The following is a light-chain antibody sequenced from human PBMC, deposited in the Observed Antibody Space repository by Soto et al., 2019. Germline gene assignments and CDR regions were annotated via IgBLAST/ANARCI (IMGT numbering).Light chain of an antibody. CDR3: PQYYSYPPT. Sequence: AIRMTQSPSSFSASPGVRVTITCRASPGISSYVAWYQQKPGKAPKVLIYAASTLHSGVLSRFSGSGSGTDFTLTITCLHSEDFATYYFPQYYSYPPTCGQGTKLEIK. CDR2: AAS. CDR1: PGISSY. J-gene: IGKJ2*01. V-gene: IGKV1-8*01.